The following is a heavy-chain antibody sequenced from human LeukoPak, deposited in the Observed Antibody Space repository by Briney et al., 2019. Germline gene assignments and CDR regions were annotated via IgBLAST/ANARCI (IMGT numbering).Heavy chain of an antibody. V-gene: IGHV3-7*01. Sequence: GGSLRLSCAASGLTFSNYWMSWVRQAPGKGLEWVANIKEDGSEKNYVDSVKGRFTISRDNAKNSLYLQMNSLRDEDAAVYYCARDQGGYYGSGSYFVEWGQGTLVTVSS. CDR3: ARDQGGYYGSGSYFVE. D-gene: IGHD3-10*01. CDR1: GLTFSNYW. J-gene: IGHJ4*02. CDR2: IKEDGSEK.